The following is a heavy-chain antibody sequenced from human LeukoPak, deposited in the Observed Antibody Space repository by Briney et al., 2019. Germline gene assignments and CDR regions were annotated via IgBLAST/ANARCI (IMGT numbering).Heavy chain of an antibody. J-gene: IGHJ5*02. CDR2: INHSGST. Sequence: SETLSLTCAVYGGSCSGYFWSWIRQPPGKGLEWIGEINHSGSTYYNPSLKSRVTISVDKSKNQFSLKMSSVTAADTAVYYCARDGSGSRRFDPWGQGTLVTVSS. CDR1: GGSCSGYF. V-gene: IGHV4-34*01. CDR3: ARDGSGSRRFDP. D-gene: IGHD3-10*01.